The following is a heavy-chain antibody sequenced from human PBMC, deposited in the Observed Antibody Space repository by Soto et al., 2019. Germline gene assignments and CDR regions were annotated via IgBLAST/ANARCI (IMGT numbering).Heavy chain of an antibody. J-gene: IGHJ3*02. CDR1: GGTFSSYA. D-gene: IGHD2-15*01. V-gene: IGHV1-69*13. Sequence: SVKVSCKASGGTFSSYAISWVRQAPGQGLEWMGGIIPIFGTANYAQKFQGRVTITADASASTAYMELSSLRSEDTAVYYCARMNIGYCSGGCCYSSSSAFDIWGQGTMVTVSS. CDR3: ARMNIGYCSGGCCYSSSSAFDI. CDR2: IIPIFGTA.